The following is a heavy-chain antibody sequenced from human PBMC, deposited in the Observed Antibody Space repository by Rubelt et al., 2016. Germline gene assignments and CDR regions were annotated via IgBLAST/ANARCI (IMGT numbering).Heavy chain of an antibody. CDR3: ARAYYYGSGSYFPVDY. J-gene: IGHJ4*02. CDR2: IFHSGSH. CDR1: GGSISRGNW. V-gene: IGHV4-4*02. Sequence: QVQLQDSGPGLVKPSVTLSLTCAVSGGSISRGNWWSWVRQPPGKGLEWIGKIFHSGSHDSNPSLKSRVTHSVDQSKNQFSLKLSAVTAADTAVYYCARAYYYGSGSYFPVDYWGQGTLVTVSS. D-gene: IGHD3-10*01.